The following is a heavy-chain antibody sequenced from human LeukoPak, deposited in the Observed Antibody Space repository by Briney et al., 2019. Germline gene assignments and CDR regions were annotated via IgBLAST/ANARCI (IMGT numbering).Heavy chain of an antibody. J-gene: IGHJ5*02. Sequence: FQGRVTITRDTSASTAYMELSSLRSEDTAVYYCARGSPYWNGWFDPWGQGTLVTVSS. CDR3: ARGSPYWNGWFDP. V-gene: IGHV1-3*01. D-gene: IGHD1-1*01.